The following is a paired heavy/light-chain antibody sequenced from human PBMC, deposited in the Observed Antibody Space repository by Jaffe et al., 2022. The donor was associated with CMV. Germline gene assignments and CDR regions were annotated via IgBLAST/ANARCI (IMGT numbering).Light chain of an antibody. CDR1: QSVLYSSDNKNY. CDR3: QQYYSTPQVT. V-gene: IGKV4-1*01. CDR2: WAS. Sequence: DIVMTQSPDSLAVSLGERATINCKSSQSVLYSSDNKNYLAWYQQKPGQPPKLLIYWASIRESGVPDRFSGSGSGTDFTLTISSLQAEDVAVYYCQQYYSTPQVTFGGGTKVEIK. J-gene: IGKJ4*01.
Heavy chain of an antibody. CDR1: GFIFSHYG. Sequence: EVQLVESGGGLVKPGGSLRLSCAASGFIFSHYGMNWVRQAPGKGPEWVSSISSTSSSIYYADSVKGRFTISRDNARNSLYLQMNSLRAEDAAVYYCARDSKGYYWFDPWGQGTLVTVSS. CDR3: ARDSKGYYWFDP. CDR2: ISSTSSSI. J-gene: IGHJ5*02. D-gene: IGHD1-26*01. V-gene: IGHV3-21*01.